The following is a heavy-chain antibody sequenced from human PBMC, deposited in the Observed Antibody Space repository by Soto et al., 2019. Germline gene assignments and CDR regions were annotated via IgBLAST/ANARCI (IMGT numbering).Heavy chain of an antibody. V-gene: IGHV3-7*03. D-gene: IGHD3-3*01. J-gene: IGHJ4*02. CDR2: IKEDGRER. CDR1: GFSFGTYW. CDR3: ARDVGPVTIFGDALSGYFDC. Sequence: EVQLVESGGGLVQPGGSLRLSCAVSGFSFGTYWMSWVRQAPGKGLEWLASIKEDGRERYYLDSVKGRFTISRDNAKDSLSLQMNSLRGEDTAFYYCARDVGPVTIFGDALSGYFDCWGQGTLVTVSS.